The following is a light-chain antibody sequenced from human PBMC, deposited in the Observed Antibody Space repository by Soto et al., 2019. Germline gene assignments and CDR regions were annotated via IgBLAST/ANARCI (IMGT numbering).Light chain of an antibody. Sequence: DIQLTQSPSSLSASVGDRVTITCRASQAISSYLAWYQQKPGKVPELLIYATSTLQSGAPSRFSGSGSATDFTLTISSLQAEDVATYYCQKYNHAPAFGGGTKVEIK. CDR1: QAISSY. V-gene: IGKV1-27*01. CDR3: QKYNHAPA. CDR2: ATS. J-gene: IGKJ4*01.